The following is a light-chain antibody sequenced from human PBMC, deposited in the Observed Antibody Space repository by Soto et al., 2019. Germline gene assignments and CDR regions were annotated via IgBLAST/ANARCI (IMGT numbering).Light chain of an antibody. CDR1: QSIRTS. CDR3: QQYDSYSRT. Sequence: DIQMTQSPSTLSAFVGDRVTITCRASQSIRTSLAWYQQKPGKAPNLLIYMASSLESGVPARFSGSGSATEFTLSISSLQPDDFATYYCQQYDSYSRTFGQGTKVEIK. V-gene: IGKV1-5*03. J-gene: IGKJ1*01. CDR2: MAS.